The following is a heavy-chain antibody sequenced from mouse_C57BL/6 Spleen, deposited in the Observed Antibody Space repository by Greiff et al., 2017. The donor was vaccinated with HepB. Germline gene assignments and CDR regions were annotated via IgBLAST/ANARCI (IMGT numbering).Heavy chain of an antibody. J-gene: IGHJ4*01. CDR1: GYTFTSYW. CDR2: IYPGSGST. Sequence: QVQLQQPGAELVKPGASVKMSCKASGYTFTSYWITWVKQRPGQGLEWIGDIYPGSGSTNYNEKFKSKATLTVDTSSSTAYMQLSSLTSEDSAVYYCARRYYYDHYYAMDYWGQGTSVTVSS. CDR3: ARRYYYDHYYAMDY. V-gene: IGHV1-55*01. D-gene: IGHD2-4*01.